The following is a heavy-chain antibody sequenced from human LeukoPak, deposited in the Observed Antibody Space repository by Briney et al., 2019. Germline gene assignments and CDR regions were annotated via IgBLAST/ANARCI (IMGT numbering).Heavy chain of an antibody. J-gene: IGHJ6*04. CDR2: XSGSGGST. CDR1: GFTFSSYA. Sequence: GGSLRLSCAASGFTFSSYAMSWVRQAPGKGLEWVSAXSGSGGSTYYADSVKGXFTISRDNSKNTLYLQMNSLRAEDTAVYYXXKDSNSXXXXXXXXXXVXGXXXTVTVSS. CDR3: XKDSNSXXXXXXXXXXV. V-gene: IGHV3-23*01. D-gene: IGHD4-11*01.